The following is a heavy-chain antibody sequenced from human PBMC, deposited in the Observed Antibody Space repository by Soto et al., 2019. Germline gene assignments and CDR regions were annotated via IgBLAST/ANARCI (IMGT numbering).Heavy chain of an antibody. J-gene: IGHJ6*02. D-gene: IGHD6-6*01. Sequence: ASVKFSCKASGYTFTSYAMHWVRQAPGQRLEWMGWINAGNGNTKYSQKFQGRVTITRDTSASTAYMELSSLRSEDTAVYYCARGGEYSSSPTYGMDVWGQGTTVTVS. CDR3: ARGGEYSSSPTYGMDV. CDR1: GYTFTSYA. CDR2: INAGNGNT. V-gene: IGHV1-3*01.